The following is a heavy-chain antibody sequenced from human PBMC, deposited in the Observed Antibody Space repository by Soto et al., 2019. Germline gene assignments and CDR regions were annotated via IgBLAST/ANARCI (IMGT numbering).Heavy chain of an antibody. D-gene: IGHD2-2*01. Sequence: PSETLSLTCSVSGGSISISISYWAWIRQPPGKGLEWIGYIYHSGSTYYNPSLKSRVTISVDRSKNQFSLKLSSVTAADTAVYYCARVPDRWGQGTLVTVSS. V-gene: IGHV4-39*07. CDR1: GGSISISISY. J-gene: IGHJ5*02. CDR2: IYHSGST. CDR3: ARVPDR.